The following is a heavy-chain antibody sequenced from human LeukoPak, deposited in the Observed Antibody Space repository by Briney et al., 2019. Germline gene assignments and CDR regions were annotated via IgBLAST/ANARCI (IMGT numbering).Heavy chain of an antibody. Sequence: ASVKVSCKASGYIFTGYYMHWVRQAPGQGLEWMGWINPNSGGTNYAQKFQGRVTMTRDTSISTAYMELSRLRSDDTAVYYCARDPTLGIAVAGTHWFDPWGQGTLVTVSS. V-gene: IGHV1-2*02. CDR3: ARDPTLGIAVAGTHWFDP. CDR2: INPNSGGT. D-gene: IGHD6-19*01. J-gene: IGHJ5*02. CDR1: GYIFTGYY.